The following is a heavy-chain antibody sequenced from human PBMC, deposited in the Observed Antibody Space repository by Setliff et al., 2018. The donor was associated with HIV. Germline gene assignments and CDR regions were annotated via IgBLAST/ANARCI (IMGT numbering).Heavy chain of an antibody. J-gene: IGHJ4*02. D-gene: IGHD4-17*01. CDR2: INPGTGST. CDR3: ARGTTESCDY. CDR1: GYTFGSHG. Sequence: ASVKVSCKTSGYTFGSHGISWVRQAPGQGLEWMGIINPGTGSTTYAQKFQGRVTMTWDMSTTTLSMELSSLTSEDTAVFYCARGTTESCDYWGQGTLVTVSS. V-gene: IGHV1-46*01.